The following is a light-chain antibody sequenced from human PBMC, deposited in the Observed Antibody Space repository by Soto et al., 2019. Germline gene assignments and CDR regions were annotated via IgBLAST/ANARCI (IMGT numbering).Light chain of an antibody. CDR1: QDIGIH. V-gene: IGKV1-16*02. CDR3: QQYHSYPPS. Sequence: DIQMTQSPASLSASVGDRVTIACRASQDIGIHLAWFQQKPGKAPKSLIFGASHLQSEVPSKFSGSGSGTDFTLTIDSLQPEDFATYYCQQYHSYPPSFGQGTKVEIK. J-gene: IGKJ1*01. CDR2: GAS.